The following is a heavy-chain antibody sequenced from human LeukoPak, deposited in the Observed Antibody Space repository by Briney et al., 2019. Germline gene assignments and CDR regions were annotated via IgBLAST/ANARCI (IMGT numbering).Heavy chain of an antibody. Sequence: GESLKISCKASGYRFTAYWIAWVRQMPGIGLAWMGIIFPGDSNTRYRPSFQGQVTISVDKSITTAYLQWSSLKASDTAMYYCAKLSYDSSGFKGRHFDYWGQGTLVTVSS. CDR2: IFPGDSNT. V-gene: IGHV5-51*01. CDR1: GYRFTAYW. CDR3: AKLSYDSSGFKGRHFDY. D-gene: IGHD3-22*01. J-gene: IGHJ4*02.